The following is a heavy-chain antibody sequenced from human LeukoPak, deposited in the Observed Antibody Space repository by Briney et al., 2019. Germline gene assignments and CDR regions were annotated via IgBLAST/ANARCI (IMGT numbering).Heavy chain of an antibody. J-gene: IGHJ3*02. V-gene: IGHV3-23*01. CDR3: AKDGFNYTSREKDGFDI. CDR1: GFSVDIYG. Sequence: GGSLRLSCAASGFSVDIYGMSWVRQAPGKGLEWVSTFSGNGDWTHYSDSVKGRFTISRDNSKNTLYLQMNSLRVEDTALYYCAKDGFNYTSREKDGFDIWGQGAMVTVSS. CDR2: FSGNGDWT. D-gene: IGHD5-24*01.